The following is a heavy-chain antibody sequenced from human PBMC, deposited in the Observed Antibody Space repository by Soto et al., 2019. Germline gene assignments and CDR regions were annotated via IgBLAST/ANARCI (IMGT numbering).Heavy chain of an antibody. CDR2: IHYSGSS. CDR3: ARDQRYYYYGMDV. CDR1: VASISTGAYY. J-gene: IGHJ6*02. Sequence: TVSVASISTGAYYWSWTRQHPGKGLEWIGYIHYSGSSFYKPSLKSRITISVGTSKNQFSLKLSSVTAADTAVYYCARDQRYYYYGMDVWGQGTTVTVSS. V-gene: IGHV4-31*03.